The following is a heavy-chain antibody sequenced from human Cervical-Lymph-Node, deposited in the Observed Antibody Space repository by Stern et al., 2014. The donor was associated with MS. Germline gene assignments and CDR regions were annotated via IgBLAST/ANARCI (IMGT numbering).Heavy chain of an antibody. CDR2: IYYSGSP. CDR1: GGSIRSYY. V-gene: IGHV4-59*01. Sequence: QVKLQESGPGLVKPSETLSLTCSVSGGSIRSYYWSRIRQPPGKGLEWIGYIYYSGSPNYNPSHKSRVTISVDTSKNQFSLKLSPVTAADTAVYYCARATDILTGHYPYYFDYWGQGTLVTVSS. J-gene: IGHJ4*02. D-gene: IGHD3-9*01. CDR3: ARATDILTGHYPYYFDY.